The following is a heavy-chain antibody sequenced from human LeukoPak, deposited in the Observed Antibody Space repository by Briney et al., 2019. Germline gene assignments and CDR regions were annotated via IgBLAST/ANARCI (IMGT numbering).Heavy chain of an antibody. V-gene: IGHV4-34*01. J-gene: IGHJ4*02. CDR3: AGVGNGGYGGFDY. CDR1: GGSFSGYY. Sequence: SETLSLTCAVYGGSFSGYYWSWIRQPPGRGLEWIGEINHSGSTNYNPSLKSRVTISVDTSKNQFSLSLSSVTASDTAVYYCAGVGNGGYGGFDYWGQGTLVTVSS. D-gene: IGHD5-12*01. CDR2: INHSGST.